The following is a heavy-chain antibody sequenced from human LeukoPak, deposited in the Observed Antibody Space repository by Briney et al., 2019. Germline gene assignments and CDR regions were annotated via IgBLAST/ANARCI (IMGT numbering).Heavy chain of an antibody. V-gene: IGHV3-23*01. CDR1: GFTVSSYG. D-gene: IGHD6-13*01. CDR2: FSATDGSA. Sequence: GGSLRLSCAASGFTVSSYGMTWVRQAPGKGLEWVSAFSATDGSAQYAESVRGRFAISRDNSKNSLYLQMNSLRDEDTAVYFCAKARIAAAGTGAFDVWGQGTMVTVSS. CDR3: AKARIAAAGTGAFDV. J-gene: IGHJ3*01.